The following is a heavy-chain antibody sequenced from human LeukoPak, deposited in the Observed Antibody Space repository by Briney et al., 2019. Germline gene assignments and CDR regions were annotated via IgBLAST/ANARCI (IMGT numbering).Heavy chain of an antibody. V-gene: IGHV3-23*01. Sequence: PGGSLRPSRAASGFTFSSHGMDWVRQAPGMGLEWVSGVSPSGDITYYADSVKGRFAISRDNSRNTVYFQLNSLRADDTAVYYCAKDIDWGRFDVWGRGTLVTVSS. CDR3: AKDIDWGRFDV. D-gene: IGHD7-27*01. CDR1: GFTFSSHG. CDR2: VSPSGDIT. J-gene: IGHJ2*01.